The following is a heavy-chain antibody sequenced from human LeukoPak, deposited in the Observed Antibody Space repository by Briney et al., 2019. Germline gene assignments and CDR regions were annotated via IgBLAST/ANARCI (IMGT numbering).Heavy chain of an antibody. Sequence: GGSLRLSCAASGFIFSDYYMSWIRQAPGKGLEWVSYISSSGSTMYYTDSVKGRFTISRDNAEDSLYLQMNSLRAEDTAVYYCARDPGSGYEEHFDYWGQGTLVTVSS. D-gene: IGHD5-12*01. CDR2: ISSSGSTM. V-gene: IGHV3-11*01. CDR3: ARDPGSGYEEHFDY. J-gene: IGHJ4*02. CDR1: GFIFSDYY.